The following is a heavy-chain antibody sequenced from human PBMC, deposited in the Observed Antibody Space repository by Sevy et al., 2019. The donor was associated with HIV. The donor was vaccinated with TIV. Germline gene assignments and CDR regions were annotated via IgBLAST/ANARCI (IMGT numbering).Heavy chain of an antibody. J-gene: IGHJ4*02. V-gene: IGHV4-4*07. CDR1: GDSINYYY. CDR2: IYSSGNT. D-gene: IGHD3-22*01. CDR3: ARSYYYDSSGHSFDY. Sequence: SETLSLTCSVSGDSINYYYWSWIRQPAEKGLEWIWRIYSSGNTDYNPSLKSRVTMSVDTSKNQFSLQGNSVTAADTAVYYCARSYYYDSSGHSFDYWGQGTLVTVSS.